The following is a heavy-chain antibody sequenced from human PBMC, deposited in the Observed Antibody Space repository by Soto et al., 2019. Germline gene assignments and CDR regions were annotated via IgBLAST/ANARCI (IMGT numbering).Heavy chain of an antibody. CDR3: ARQFYSSSLNWFDP. V-gene: IGHV4-59*01. CDR1: GGSISSYY. D-gene: IGHD6-6*01. CDR2: IYYSGST. Sequence: SETLSLTCTVSGGSISSYYGSWIRQPPGKGLEWIGYIYYSGSTNYNTSLKSRVTISVDTSKNQFSLKLSSVTAADTAVYYCARQFYSSSLNWFDPWGQGTLVTVSS. J-gene: IGHJ5*02.